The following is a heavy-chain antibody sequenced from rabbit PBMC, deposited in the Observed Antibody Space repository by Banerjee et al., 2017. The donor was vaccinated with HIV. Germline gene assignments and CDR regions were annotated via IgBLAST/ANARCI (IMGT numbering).Heavy chain of an antibody. CDR3: ARGDGAYAGYDGL. J-gene: IGHJ4*01. Sequence: QSLEESGGGLVQPEGSLTLTCTASGFDLSSYYYYYMCWVRQAPGKGLEWIGCIYAGNSGNTYYANWAKGRFTISKTSSTTVTLQMTSLTAADTATYFCARGDGAYAGYDGLWGPGTLVTVS. V-gene: IGHV1S40*01. CDR1: GFDLSSYYYYY. CDR2: IYAGNSGNT. D-gene: IGHD7-1*01.